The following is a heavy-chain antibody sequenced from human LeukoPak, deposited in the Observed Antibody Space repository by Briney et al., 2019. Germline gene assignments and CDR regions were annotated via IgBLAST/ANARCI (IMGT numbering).Heavy chain of an antibody. Sequence: PGGSLRLSCAASGSTFSSYAMSWVRQAPGKGLEWVSAFSGSGGTTYYTDSVKGRFTISRDNSKNTLYLQVNSLRADDTAIYYCAKSGATIWTFNYWGQGALVTVSS. J-gene: IGHJ4*02. CDR3: AKSGATIWTFNY. D-gene: IGHD5-12*01. V-gene: IGHV3-23*01. CDR2: FSGSGGTT. CDR1: GSTFSSYA.